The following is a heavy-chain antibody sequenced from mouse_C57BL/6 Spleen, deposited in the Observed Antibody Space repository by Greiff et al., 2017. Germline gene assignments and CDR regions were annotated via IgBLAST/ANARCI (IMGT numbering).Heavy chain of an antibody. J-gene: IGHJ4*01. CDR2: ISDGGSYT. V-gene: IGHV5-4*01. D-gene: IGHD4-1*01. CDR3: ARDVGNWGYAMDY. CDR1: GFTFSSYA. Sequence: EVMLVESGGGLVKPGGSLKLSCAASGFTFSSYAMSWVRQTPEKRLEWVATISDGGSYTYYPDNVKGRFTISRDNAKNNLYLQMSHLKSEDTAMYYWARDVGNWGYAMDYWGQGTSVTVSS.